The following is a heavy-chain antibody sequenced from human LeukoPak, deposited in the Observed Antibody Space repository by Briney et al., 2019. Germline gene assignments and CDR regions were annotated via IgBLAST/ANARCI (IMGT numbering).Heavy chain of an antibody. V-gene: IGHV4-34*01. Sequence: SETLSLTCAVYGGSFSGYYGSWIRQPPGKGLEWIGEINHSGSTNYNPSLKSRVTISVDTSKNQFSLKLSSVIAADTAVYYCARVYDLWSGYYWVYMDVWGKGTTVTVSS. J-gene: IGHJ6*03. CDR1: GGSFSGYY. CDR2: INHSGST. CDR3: ARVYDLWSGYYWVYMDV. D-gene: IGHD3-3*01.